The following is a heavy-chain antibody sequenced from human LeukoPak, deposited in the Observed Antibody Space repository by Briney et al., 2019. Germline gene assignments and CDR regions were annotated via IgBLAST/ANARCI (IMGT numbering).Heavy chain of an antibody. CDR3: ARWGRLTGYWMDV. CDR1: GFTFSSYS. D-gene: IGHD3-9*01. J-gene: IGHJ6*02. V-gene: IGHV3-21*01. Sequence: GGSLRPSCAASGFTFSSYSMNWVRQAPGKGLEWVSSISSSSSYIYYADSVKGRFTISRDNAKNSLYLQMNSLRAEDTAVYYCARWGRLTGYWMDVWGQGTTVTVSS. CDR2: ISSSSSYI.